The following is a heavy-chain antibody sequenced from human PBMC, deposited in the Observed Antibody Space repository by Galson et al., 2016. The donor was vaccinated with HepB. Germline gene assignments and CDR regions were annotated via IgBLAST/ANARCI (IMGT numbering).Heavy chain of an antibody. CDR3: SRGLRWSGFFKIYFYYGMDV. CDR1: GGSFNSYQ. J-gene: IGHJ6*02. Sequence: LSLTCAVHGGSFNSYQWTWNRQAPGKGLEWVAVISHDGGNHFYADSVKGRFTISRDNSKNTLYLQMNRLKPDDTAVYFCSRGLRWSGFFKIYFYYGMDVWGQGTTVTVSS. D-gene: IGHD3-3*01. CDR2: ISHDGGNH. V-gene: IGHV3-30*14.